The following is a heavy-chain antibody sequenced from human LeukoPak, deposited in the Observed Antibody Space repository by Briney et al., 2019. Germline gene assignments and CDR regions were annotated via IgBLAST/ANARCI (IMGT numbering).Heavy chain of an antibody. J-gene: IGHJ4*02. CDR1: GFTFNSYA. D-gene: IGHD6-19*01. CDR3: AKKFSSGSQLFDY. CDR2: ISGSGGST. Sequence: PGGSLRLSCAASGFTFNSYAMSWVRQAPGKGLEWVSAISGSGGSTYYADSVKGRFTISRDNSKNTLYLQMNSLRAEDTAVYYCAKKFSSGSQLFDYWGQGTLVTVSS. V-gene: IGHV3-23*01.